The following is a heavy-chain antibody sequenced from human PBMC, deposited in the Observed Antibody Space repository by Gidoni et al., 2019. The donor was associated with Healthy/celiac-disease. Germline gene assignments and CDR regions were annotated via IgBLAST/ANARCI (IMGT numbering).Heavy chain of an antibody. D-gene: IGHD2-21*02. V-gene: IGHV3-9*01. J-gene: IGHJ3*02. Sequence: EVQLVESGGGLVQPGRSRRLSCAASGFTFDDYAMHCVRQAPGKGLACVSGISWNSGSIGYAESVKGRFTISRDNAQHSLYLQLTSLRAEDPALYYCAQRARGGDRGGAFYIWGPGTMVTVSS. CDR2: ISWNSGSI. CDR1: GFTFDDYA. CDR3: AQRARGGDRGGAFYI.